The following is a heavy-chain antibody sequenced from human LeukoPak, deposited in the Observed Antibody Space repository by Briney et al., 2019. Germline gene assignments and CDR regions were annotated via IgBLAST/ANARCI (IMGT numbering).Heavy chain of an antibody. CDR2: IKEDGSEM. J-gene: IGHJ4*02. V-gene: IGHV3-7*01. D-gene: IGHD5-12*01. Sequence: GGSLRLYCTASGFTFSSYWMSWVRQAPGKGLEWVANIKEDGSEMYYVDSVKGRLTISRDNAKNSLYLQMNSLRADDTAVYYCARDLGGYRTFDYWGQGTLVTVSS. CDR3: ARDLGGYRTFDY. CDR1: GFTFSSYW.